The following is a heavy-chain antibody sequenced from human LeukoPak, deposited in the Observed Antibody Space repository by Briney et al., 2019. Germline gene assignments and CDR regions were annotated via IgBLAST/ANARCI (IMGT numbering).Heavy chain of an antibody. CDR1: GGSISSYY. Sequence: SETLSLTCTVSGGSISSYYWSWIRQSPGRGLEWIGSIYYSGSTYYNPSLKSRVTMSLDTSKNQFSLKLSSVIAADTAVYYCVRSGGYCYGSTCHMEYSDLWGRGTLVSVSS. V-gene: IGHV4-59*04. J-gene: IGHJ2*01. CDR2: IYYSGST. D-gene: IGHD5-18*01. CDR3: VRSGGYCYGSTCHMEYSDL.